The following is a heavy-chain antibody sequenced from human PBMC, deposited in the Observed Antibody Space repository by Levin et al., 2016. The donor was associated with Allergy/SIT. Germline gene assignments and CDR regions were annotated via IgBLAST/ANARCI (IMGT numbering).Heavy chain of an antibody. Sequence: SGPTLVKPTQTLTLTCTFSGFSLTTTGLGVTWIRQPPGKALEWLGIIYWDDDKYYSPSLKTRLTITKDTSKNQVVLTLTNVDSVDTGTYYCARTVPAGGTVAADSWGQGTLVTVSS. D-gene: IGHD6-13*01. CDR3: ARTVPAGGTVAADS. V-gene: IGHV2-5*02. CDR2: IYWDDDK. J-gene: IGHJ4*02. CDR1: GFSLTTTGLG.